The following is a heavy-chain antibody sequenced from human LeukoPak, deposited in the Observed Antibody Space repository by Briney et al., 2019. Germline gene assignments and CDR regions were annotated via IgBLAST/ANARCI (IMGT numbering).Heavy chain of an antibody. CDR3: AGVWFGELSSWFDP. CDR2: IYTSGST. CDR1: GGSISSGSYY. D-gene: IGHD3-10*01. J-gene: IGHJ5*02. Sequence: KPSQTLSLTCTVSGGSISSGSYYWSWIRQPAGKGLEWIGRIYTSGSTNYNPSLKSRVTISVDTSKSQFSLKLSSVTAADTAVYYCAGVWFGELSSWFDPWGQGTLVTVSS. V-gene: IGHV4-61*02.